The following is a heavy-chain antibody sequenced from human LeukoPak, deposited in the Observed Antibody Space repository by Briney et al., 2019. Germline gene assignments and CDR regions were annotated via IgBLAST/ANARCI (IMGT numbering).Heavy chain of an antibody. CDR1: GGTFSSYA. CDR2: ISPYNGNT. D-gene: IGHD3-3*01. CDR3: ARDGPYYDFWSGYGHFDY. J-gene: IGHJ4*02. V-gene: IGHV1-18*01. Sequence: ASVKVSCKASGGTFSSYAISWVRQAPGQGLEWMGWISPYNGNTNYAQKLQGRVTMTTGTSTSTAYMELRSLRSDDTAVYYCARDGPYYDFWSGYGHFDYWGQGTLVTVSS.